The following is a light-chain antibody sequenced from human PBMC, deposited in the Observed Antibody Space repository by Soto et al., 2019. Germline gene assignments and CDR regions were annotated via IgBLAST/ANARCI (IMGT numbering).Light chain of an antibody. V-gene: IGKV3-15*01. CDR1: QSVSSSY. Sequence: EIMMTQSPVTLSFSPGERATLSCRASQSVSSSYLAWYQQKPGQAPRLLIYGASTRATGIPARFSGSGSGTEFTLTISSLQSEDFAVYYCQQYNNWPRTFGQGTKVDI. CDR3: QQYNNWPRT. J-gene: IGKJ1*01. CDR2: GAS.